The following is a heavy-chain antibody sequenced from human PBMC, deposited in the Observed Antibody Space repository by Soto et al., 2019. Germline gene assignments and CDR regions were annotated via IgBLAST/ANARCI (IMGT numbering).Heavy chain of an antibody. J-gene: IGHJ5*02. CDR2: IWYDGSNK. D-gene: IGHD3-22*01. CDR3: ARGADYDSSGIRLNWFDP. V-gene: IGHV3-33*01. CDR1: GFTFSSYG. Sequence: GSLRLSCAASGFTFSSYGMHWVRQAPGKGLEWVAVIWYDGSNKYYADSVKGRFTISRDNSKNTLYLQMDSLRDEDTAVYYCARGADYDSSGIRLNWFDPWGQGTLVTVSS.